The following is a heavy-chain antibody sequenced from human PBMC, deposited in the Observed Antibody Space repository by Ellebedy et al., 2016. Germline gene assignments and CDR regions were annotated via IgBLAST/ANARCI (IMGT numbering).Heavy chain of an antibody. V-gene: IGHV4-59*01. CDR1: GGSISSYY. CDR3: ARDRHYDILTGSKGWFDP. Sequence: SETLSLTCTVSGGSISSYYWSWIRQPPGKGLEWIGYNYYSGSTNYNPSLKSRVTISVDTSKNQFSLKLSSVTAADTAVYYCARDRHYDILTGSKGWFDPWGQGTLVTVSS. D-gene: IGHD3-9*01. J-gene: IGHJ5*02. CDR2: NYYSGST.